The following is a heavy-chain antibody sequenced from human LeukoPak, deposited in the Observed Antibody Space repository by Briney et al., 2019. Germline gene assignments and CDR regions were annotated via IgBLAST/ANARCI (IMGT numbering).Heavy chain of an antibody. V-gene: IGHV4-30-2*01. CDR1: DGSISRGGYS. CDR3: ASLWFGESYYFDY. CDR2: IYHSGST. Sequence: SRNLSLTCAVSDGSISRGGYSWSWIRQPPGKGLEWIGYIYHSGSTYYNPSLKSRVTISVDRSKNQFSLKLSSVTAADTAVYYCASLWFGESYYFDYWGQGTLVTVSS. J-gene: IGHJ4*02. D-gene: IGHD3-10*01.